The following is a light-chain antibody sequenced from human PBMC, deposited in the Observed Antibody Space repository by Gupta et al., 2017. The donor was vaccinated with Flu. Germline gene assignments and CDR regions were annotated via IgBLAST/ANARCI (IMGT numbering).Light chain of an antibody. V-gene: IGKV1-33*01. CDR1: QEISNC. Sequence: PCSLSASVGDRVTISCQASQEISNCLNWYQQKPGKAPKLLIYDASNLETGVPSRFSGSGSGTDFTFTISSLQPEDIGTFYCQQCYYLPLTFGGGTKVQIK. CDR3: QQCYYLPLT. CDR2: DAS. J-gene: IGKJ4*01.